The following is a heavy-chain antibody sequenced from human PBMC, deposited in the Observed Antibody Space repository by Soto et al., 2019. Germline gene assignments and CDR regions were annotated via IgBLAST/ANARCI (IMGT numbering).Heavy chain of an antibody. CDR3: ARVGRAMAFDY. CDR2: IYHSGST. J-gene: IGHJ4*02. V-gene: IGHV4-4*02. CDR1: CGSISSSNW. Sequence: SETLSLTCAGSCGSISSSNWWSWVRQPPGKGLEWIGEIYHSGSTNYNPSLKSRVTISVDKSKNQFSLKLSSVTAADTAVYYCARVGRAMAFDYWGQGTLVTVSS.